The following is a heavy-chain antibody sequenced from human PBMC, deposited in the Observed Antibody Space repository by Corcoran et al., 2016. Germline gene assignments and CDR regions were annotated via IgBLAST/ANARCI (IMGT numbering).Heavy chain of an antibody. CDR1: GFTFDDYG. Sequence: EVQLVESGGGVVRPGGSLRLSCAASGFTFDDYGMSWVRQAPGKGLEWVPGINWNGGSTGYADSVKGRFTISRDNAKNSLYLQMNSLRAEDTSVYQCSRDTCSSTSCYGFYYYYGMDVRGQGTTVTVSS. CDR2: INWNGGST. J-gene: IGHJ6*02. D-gene: IGHD2-2*01. V-gene: IGHV3-20*01. CDR3: SRDTCSSTSCYGFYYYYGMDV.